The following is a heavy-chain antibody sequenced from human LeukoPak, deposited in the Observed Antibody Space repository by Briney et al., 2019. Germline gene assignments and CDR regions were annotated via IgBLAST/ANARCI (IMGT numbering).Heavy chain of an antibody. CDR2: ISGSGDST. D-gene: IGHD5-12*01. V-gene: IGHV3-23*01. J-gene: IGHJ6*02. CDR1: GFTFSSYA. Sequence: PGGSLRLSCAASGFTFSSYAVSWVRQAPGKGLEWVSGISGSGDSTYYADSVKGRFTTSRENSKNTLYLQMNSLRAEDTAVYYCARDRLIVATKDYYGMDVWGQGTTVTVSS. CDR3: ARDRLIVATKDYYGMDV.